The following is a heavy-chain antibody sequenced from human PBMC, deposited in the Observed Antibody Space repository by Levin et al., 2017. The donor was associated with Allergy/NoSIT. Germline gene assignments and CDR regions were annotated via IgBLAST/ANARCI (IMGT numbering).Heavy chain of an antibody. V-gene: IGHV3-23*01. Sequence: LSLTCAASGFTFSNYAMNWVRQAPGKGLEWVSAITGSGDSTYYADSVKGRFTISRDNSKNTLYLQMNSLRADDTAVYYCAKGAGGSGRYWGQGTLVTVSS. CDR1: GFTFSNYA. D-gene: IGHD3-10*01. CDR2: ITGSGDST. CDR3: AKGAGGSGRY. J-gene: IGHJ4*02.